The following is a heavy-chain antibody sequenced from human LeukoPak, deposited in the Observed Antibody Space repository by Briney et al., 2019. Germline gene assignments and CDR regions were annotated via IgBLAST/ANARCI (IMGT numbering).Heavy chain of an antibody. D-gene: IGHD2-2*01. V-gene: IGHV1-18*01. CDR3: ARECEGGCSRGVNY. Sequence: ASVKVSCKASGYTFTSYGISWVRQAPRQGLEWMGWIGAYNGNTNYAQKLQGRVTMTTDTSTSTAYMELRSLRSDDTAVYYCARECEGGCSRGVNYWGQGTLVTVSS. J-gene: IGHJ4*02. CDR1: GYTFTSYG. CDR2: IGAYNGNT.